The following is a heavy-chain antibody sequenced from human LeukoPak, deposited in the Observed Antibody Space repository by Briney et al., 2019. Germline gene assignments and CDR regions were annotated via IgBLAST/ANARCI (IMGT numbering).Heavy chain of an antibody. J-gene: IGHJ4*02. CDR1: GGSISSYY. Sequence: SETLSLTCAVSGGSISSYYWSWIRQPPGKGLGWIGYIYYSGSTNYNPSLKSRVTISVDTSKNQFSLKLSSVTAAATAVYYCARVAGYCSGGSCYSAEFDYWGQGTLVTVSS. V-gene: IGHV4-59*01. CDR2: IYYSGST. CDR3: ARVAGYCSGGSCYSAEFDY. D-gene: IGHD2-15*01.